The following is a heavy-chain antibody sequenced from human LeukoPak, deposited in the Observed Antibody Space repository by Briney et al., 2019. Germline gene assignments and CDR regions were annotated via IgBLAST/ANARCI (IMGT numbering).Heavy chain of an antibody. V-gene: IGHV4-31*03. J-gene: IGHJ4*02. CDR1: GGSISSGGYY. CDR2: IYYSGST. Sequence: PSETLSLTCTVSGGSISSGGYYWSWIRQHPGKGLEWIGYIYYSGSTYYNPSLKSRVTISVDTSKNQFSLKLSFVTAADTAVYYCARSEVINSFGYWGQGTLVTVSS. CDR3: ARSEVINSFGY. D-gene: IGHD3-22*01.